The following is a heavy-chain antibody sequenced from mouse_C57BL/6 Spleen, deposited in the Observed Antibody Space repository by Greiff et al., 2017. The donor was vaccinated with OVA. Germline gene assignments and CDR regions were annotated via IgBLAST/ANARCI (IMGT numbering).Heavy chain of an antibody. CDR2: IWTGGGT. D-gene: IGHD2-3*01. J-gene: IGHJ2*01. Sequence: VNVVESGPGLVAPPQRLSITCTVSGFSLTSYAISWVRHPPGKGLEWLGVIWTGGGTNYNSALKSRLSISKDNSKSQVFLKMNSLQTDDTARYYCARGRLLYYYFDYWGQGTTLTVSS. CDR3: ARGRLLYYYFDY. V-gene: IGHV2-9-1*01. CDR1: GFSLTSYA.